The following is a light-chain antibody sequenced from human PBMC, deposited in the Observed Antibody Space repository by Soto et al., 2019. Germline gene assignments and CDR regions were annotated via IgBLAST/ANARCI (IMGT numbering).Light chain of an antibody. CDR2: EVS. CDR3: SSKTSSSSPVV. Sequence: QSALTQPASVSGSPGQSITISCTGSTSDVGAYNYVSWYKHHPGQAPQLMIYEVSNWPSGVSNRFSGSKSGNTASLTISGLQADDEGDYYCSSKTSSSSPVVFGTGTKLTVL. V-gene: IGLV2-14*01. J-gene: IGLJ1*01. CDR1: TSDVGAYNY.